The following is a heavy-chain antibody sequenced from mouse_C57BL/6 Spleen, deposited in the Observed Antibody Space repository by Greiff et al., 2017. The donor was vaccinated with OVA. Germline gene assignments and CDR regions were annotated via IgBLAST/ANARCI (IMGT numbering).Heavy chain of an antibody. D-gene: IGHD1-1*01. CDR2: IYPGDGDT. CDR3: ASGSSTGYFDV. J-gene: IGHJ1*03. V-gene: IGHV1-80*01. Sequence: VQLQQSGAELVKPGASVKISCKASGYAFSSYWMNWVKQRPGKGLEWIGQIYPGDGDTNYNGKFKGKATLTADKSTSTAYMQLSSLTSEDSAVYFCASGSSTGYFDVWGTGTTVTVSS. CDR1: GYAFSSYW.